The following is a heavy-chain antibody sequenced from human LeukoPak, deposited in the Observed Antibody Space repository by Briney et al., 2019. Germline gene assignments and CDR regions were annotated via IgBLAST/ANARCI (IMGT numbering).Heavy chain of an antibody. CDR3: ATGASTWTNYFHY. CDR1: GFTFSSFS. CDR2: ISSSSSTM. J-gene: IGHJ4*02. V-gene: IGHV3-48*02. D-gene: IGHD6-13*01. Sequence: GGSLRLSCAASGFTFSSFSMNWVRQAPGKGLEWVSYISSSSSTMYYGDSVKGRFTISRDNAKNSLYLQMNSLRDEDTAVYSCATGASTWTNYFHYWGQGIPVTVSS.